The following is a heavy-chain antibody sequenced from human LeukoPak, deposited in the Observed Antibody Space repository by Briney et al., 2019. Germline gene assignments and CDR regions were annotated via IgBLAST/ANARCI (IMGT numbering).Heavy chain of an antibody. D-gene: IGHD6-13*01. CDR1: GFIFSRYA. CDR2: LSYDGNNK. Sequence: GGSLRLSCAASGFIFSRYAMHWVRQAPGKGLEWVTILSYDGNNKYYADSVKGRFTISRDNSKNTLYLQMNSLRVEDTAVYYCARAPYPYSTTGGGGDYWGQGTLVTVSS. CDR3: ARAPYPYSTTGGGGDY. J-gene: IGHJ4*02. V-gene: IGHV3-30*04.